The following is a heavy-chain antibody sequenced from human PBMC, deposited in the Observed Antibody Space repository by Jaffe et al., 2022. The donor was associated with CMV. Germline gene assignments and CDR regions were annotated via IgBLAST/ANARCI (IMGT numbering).Heavy chain of an antibody. CDR1: GFTFSGSA. CDR3: TRPSAPSDYGDYYLRGDWFDP. D-gene: IGHD4-17*01. CDR2: IRSKANSYAT. Sequence: EVQLVESGGGLVQPGGSLKLSCAASGFTFSGSAMHWVRQASGKGLEWVGRIRSKANSYATAYAASVKGRFTISRDDSKNTAYLQMNSLKTEDTAVYYCTRPSAPSDYGDYYLRGDWFDPWGQGTLVTVTS. V-gene: IGHV3-73*01. J-gene: IGHJ5*02.